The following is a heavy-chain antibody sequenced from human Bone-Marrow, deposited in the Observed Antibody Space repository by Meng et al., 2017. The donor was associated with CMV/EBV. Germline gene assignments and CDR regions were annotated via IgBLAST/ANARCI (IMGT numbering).Heavy chain of an antibody. V-gene: IGHV1-46*01. CDR2: INPSGGST. CDR1: GYTFTGYY. D-gene: IGHD5-18*01. CDR3: ARVQPHLPYYYYGMDV. J-gene: IGHJ6*02. Sequence: ASVKVSCKASGYTFTGYYMHWVRQAPGQGLEWMGIINPSGGSTSYAQKFQGRVTMTRDTSTSTVYMELSSLRSEDTAVYYCARVQPHLPYYYYGMDVWGQGTTVTFSS.